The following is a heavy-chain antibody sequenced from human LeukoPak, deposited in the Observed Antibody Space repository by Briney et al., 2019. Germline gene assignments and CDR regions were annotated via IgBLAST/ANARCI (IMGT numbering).Heavy chain of an antibody. CDR3: ARQGYTYGYDS. D-gene: IGHD5-18*01. CDR1: GYSFPTYW. CDR2: IYPGDSDS. Sequence: GESLKISCKGSGYSFPTYWIGWVRQMPGKGLEWMGIIYPGDSDSRYSPSFQGQVTMSADKSISTAYLQWSSLKASDTAMYYCARQGYTYGYDSWGQGTLVTVSS. V-gene: IGHV5-51*01. J-gene: IGHJ4*02.